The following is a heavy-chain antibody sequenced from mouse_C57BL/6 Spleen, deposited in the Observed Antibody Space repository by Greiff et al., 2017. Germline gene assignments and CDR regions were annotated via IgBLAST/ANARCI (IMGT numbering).Heavy chain of an antibody. CDR1: GYTFTSYW. Sequence: QVQLQQPGAELVKPGASVKLSCKASGYTFTSYWMHWVKQRPGQGLEWIGMIHPNSGSTNYNEKFKSKATLTVDKSSSTAYMQLSSLTSEDSAVYYCARSLTTVVATNYWGQGTTRTVSS. CDR2: IHPNSGST. CDR3: ARSLTTVVATNY. J-gene: IGHJ2*01. V-gene: IGHV1-64*01. D-gene: IGHD1-1*01.